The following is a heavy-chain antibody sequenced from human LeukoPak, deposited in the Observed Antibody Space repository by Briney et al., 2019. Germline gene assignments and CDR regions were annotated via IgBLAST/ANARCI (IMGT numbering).Heavy chain of an antibody. CDR2: IYYSGST. CDR3: ARHLVYDSRESQYYFDY. CDR1: GGSISSYY. J-gene: IGHJ4*02. V-gene: IGHV4-59*08. Sequence: KASETLSLTCTVSGGSISSYYWSWIRQPPGKGLEWIGYIYYSGSTNYNPSLKSRVTISVDTSKNQFSLKLSSVTAADTAVYYCARHLVYDSRESQYYFDYWGQGTLVTVSS. D-gene: IGHD3-22*01.